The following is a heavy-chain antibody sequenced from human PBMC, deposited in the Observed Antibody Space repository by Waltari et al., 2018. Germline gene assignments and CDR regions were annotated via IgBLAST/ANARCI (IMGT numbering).Heavy chain of an antibody. V-gene: IGHV4-4*02. CDR1: GGSISSSNW. CDR3: ARSPPGET. D-gene: IGHD1-26*01. J-gene: IGHJ5*02. Sequence: QVQLQESGPGLVKPSGTLSLTCAVSGGSISSSNWWSWVRQPPGKGLEWMGEIYPSGSTHYNPSLKSPVPISVDKSKNQFSLKPGSVTAADTAVYYCARSPPGETWGQGTLVTVSS. CDR2: IYPSGST.